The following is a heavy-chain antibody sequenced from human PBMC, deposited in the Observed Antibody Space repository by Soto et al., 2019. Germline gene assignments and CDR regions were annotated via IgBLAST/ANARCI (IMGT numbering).Heavy chain of an antibody. D-gene: IGHD1-26*01. J-gene: IGHJ6*02. CDR1: GGSISSGGYY. CDR3: ARDREVGYGMDV. V-gene: IGHV4-31*03. Sequence: SETLSLTCTVSGGSISSGGYYWSWIRQHPGKGLEWIGYIYYSGSTYYNPSLKSRVTISVDTSKNQFSLKLSSVTAADTAVYYCARDREVGYGMDVWGQGTTVTVSS. CDR2: IYYSGST.